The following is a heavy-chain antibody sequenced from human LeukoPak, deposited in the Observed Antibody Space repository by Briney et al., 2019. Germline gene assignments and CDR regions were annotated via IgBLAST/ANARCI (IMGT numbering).Heavy chain of an antibody. J-gene: IGHJ4*02. V-gene: IGHV3-23*01. Sequence: GGSLRLSCAASAFTFSNYAMSWVRQAPGKGLEWASGISGNGGNTYYADSVKGRFTISRDNSKNTLYLQMNSLGAEDTAVYYCAKYGPQDSGSSHFDYWGQGALVTVSS. D-gene: IGHD1-26*01. CDR3: AKYGPQDSGSSHFDY. CDR1: AFTFSNYA. CDR2: ISGNGGNT.